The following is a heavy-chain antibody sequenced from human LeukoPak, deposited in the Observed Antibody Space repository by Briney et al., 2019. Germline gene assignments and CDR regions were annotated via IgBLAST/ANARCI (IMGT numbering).Heavy chain of an antibody. V-gene: IGHV4-59*01. Sequence: SETLSLTCTVSGGSINNYYWSWIRQPPGKGLEWIGYIYYTGSATYNPSLKSRVTISVDTSKNQFSLKLSSVTAADTAVYYCARGPDFWSGSTGWGQGTLVTVSS. CDR1: GGSINNYY. D-gene: IGHD3-3*01. J-gene: IGHJ4*02. CDR2: IYYTGSA. CDR3: ARGPDFWSGSTG.